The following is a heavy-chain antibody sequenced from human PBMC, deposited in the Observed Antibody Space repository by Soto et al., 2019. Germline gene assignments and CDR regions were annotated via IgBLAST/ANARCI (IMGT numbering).Heavy chain of an antibody. D-gene: IGHD2-2*01. J-gene: IGHJ4*02. Sequence: ASVKVSCKVSGYTLTELSMHWVRQAPGKGLEWMGGFDPEDGETIYAQKFQGRVTMTEDTSTDTAYMELSSLRSEDTAVYYCATGLVPAAILSTEATPLDPGFDYWGQGTLVTVSS. CDR1: GYTLTELS. CDR2: FDPEDGET. V-gene: IGHV1-24*01. CDR3: ATGLVPAAILSTEATPLDPGFDY.